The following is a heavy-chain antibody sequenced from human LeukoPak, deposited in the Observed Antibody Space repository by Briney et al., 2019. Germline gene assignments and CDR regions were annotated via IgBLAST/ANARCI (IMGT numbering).Heavy chain of an antibody. CDR3: ARDDRRASIVVVPAAPDY. D-gene: IGHD2-2*01. J-gene: IGHJ4*02. V-gene: IGHV3-23*01. CDR1: GFTFSSYA. CDR2: ISGSGGST. Sequence: GGSLRLSCAASGFTFSSYAMSWVRQAPGKGLEWVSAISGSGGSTYYADSVKGRFTISRDNSKNTLYLQMNSLRAEDTAVYYCARDDRRASIVVVPAAPDYWGQGTLVTVSS.